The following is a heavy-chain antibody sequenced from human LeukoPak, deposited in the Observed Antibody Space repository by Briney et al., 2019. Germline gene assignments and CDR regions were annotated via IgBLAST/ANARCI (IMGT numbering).Heavy chain of an antibody. CDR3: ARGRNLWFGELWGL. J-gene: IGHJ4*02. CDR1: GGSFSGYY. D-gene: IGHD3-10*01. Sequence: SSETLSLTCAVYGGSFSGYYWSWIRQLPGKGLEWIGEINHSGSTNYNPSLKSRVTLSVDTSKNQFSLKLSSVTAADTAVYYCARGRNLWFGELWGLWGQGTLVTVSS. CDR2: INHSGST. V-gene: IGHV4-34*01.